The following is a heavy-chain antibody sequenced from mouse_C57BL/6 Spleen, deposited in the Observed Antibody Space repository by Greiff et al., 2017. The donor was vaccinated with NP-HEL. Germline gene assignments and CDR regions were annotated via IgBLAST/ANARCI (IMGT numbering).Heavy chain of an antibody. J-gene: IGHJ4*01. V-gene: IGHV1-26*01. Sequence: VQLQQSGPELVKPGASVKISCKASGYTFTDYYMNWVKQSHGKSLEWIGDINPNNGGTSYNQKFKGKATLTVDKSSSTAYMELRSLTSEDSAVYYCARGEDSSYAMDYWGQGTSVTVSS. CDR3: ARGEDSSYAMDY. CDR2: INPNNGGT. CDR1: GYTFTDYY.